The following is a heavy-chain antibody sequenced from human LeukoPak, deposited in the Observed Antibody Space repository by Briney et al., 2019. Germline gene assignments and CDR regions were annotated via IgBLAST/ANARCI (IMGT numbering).Heavy chain of an antibody. D-gene: IGHD3-22*01. Sequence: ASVKVSCKASGYTFTSYDINWVRQAAGQGFEWMGWMNPNSGFTGYAQNFQGRATLTRDTSISTAYMEVSSLRSEDTAVYYCARGPFYYDSSGYYIKAGMDVWGQGTTVTVSS. J-gene: IGHJ6*02. CDR1: GYTFTSYD. CDR3: ARGPFYYDSSGYYIKAGMDV. CDR2: MNPNSGFT. V-gene: IGHV1-8*01.